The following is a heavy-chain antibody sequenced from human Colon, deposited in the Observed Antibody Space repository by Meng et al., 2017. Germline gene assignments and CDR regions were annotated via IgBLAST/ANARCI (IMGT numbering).Heavy chain of an antibody. J-gene: IGHJ4*02. V-gene: IGHV4-4*07. CDR2: IYTSGTT. Sequence: QLGESGPGLVLPQETRSLPGNVMNGSIINYFWSWIRQPVGKGLEWIGRIYTSGTTNYSPSLKSRVTMSVDTSKNQFSLNLSSVTAADTAMYYCARENVSGSYRPLDYWGQGTLVTVSS. CDR3: ARENVSGSYRPLDY. CDR1: NGSIINYF. D-gene: IGHD3-10*01.